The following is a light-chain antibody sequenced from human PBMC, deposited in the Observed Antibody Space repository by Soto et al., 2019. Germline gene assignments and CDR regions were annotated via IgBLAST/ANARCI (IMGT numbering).Light chain of an antibody. CDR1: QSVSSY. V-gene: IGKV3-11*01. Sequence: EILLTQSPATLSLSPGERATLSCRASQSVSSYLAWYQQKPGQAPRLLIYDASNRATGIPARFSGSGSGTDFTLTISSLEPEDFAVYYCQQRNNWPRFTFGPGTKVDIK. CDR2: DAS. J-gene: IGKJ3*01. CDR3: QQRNNWPRFT.